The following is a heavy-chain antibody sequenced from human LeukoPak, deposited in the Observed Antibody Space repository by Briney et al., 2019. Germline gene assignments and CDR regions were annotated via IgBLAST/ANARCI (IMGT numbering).Heavy chain of an antibody. J-gene: IGHJ4*02. V-gene: IGHV3-23*01. D-gene: IGHD3-9*01. CDR3: AKDGLRYFDWLPRIYADY. CDR1: GFTFSSYA. Sequence: GGSLRLSCAASGFTFSSYAMSWVRQAPGKGLEWVSAISGSGGSTYYADSAKGRFTISRDNSKNTLYLQMNSLRAEDTAVYYCAKDGLRYFDWLPRIYADYWGQGTLVTVSS. CDR2: ISGSGGST.